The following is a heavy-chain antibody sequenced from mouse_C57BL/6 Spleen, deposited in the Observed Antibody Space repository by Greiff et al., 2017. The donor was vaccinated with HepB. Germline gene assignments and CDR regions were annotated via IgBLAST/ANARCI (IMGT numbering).Heavy chain of an antibody. D-gene: IGHD2-4*01. CDR2: INPNSGST. Sequence: QVQLQQPGAELVKPGASVKLSCKASGYTFTSYWMHWVKQRPGQGLEWIGMINPNSGSTNYNEKFKSKATLTVDKSSSTAYMQLSSLTSEDSEVYYCFIYNDYDGGFDCWGQGTTLTVSS. V-gene: IGHV1-64*01. CDR3: FIYNDYDGGFDC. CDR1: GYTFTSYW. J-gene: IGHJ2*01.